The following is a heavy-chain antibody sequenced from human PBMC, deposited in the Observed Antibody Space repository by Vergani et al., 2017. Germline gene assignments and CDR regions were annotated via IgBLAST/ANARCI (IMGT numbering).Heavy chain of an antibody. CDR1: GGSFSGYY. J-gene: IGHJ6*03. D-gene: IGHD3-3*01. Sequence: QVQLQQWGAGLLKPSETLSLTCAVYGGSFSGYYWSWIRQPPGKGLEWIGEINHSGSTNYNPSLKSRVTISVDTSKNQFSLKLSSVTAADTAVYYCARDTEVAATIFGVAYYYYYMDVWGKGTTVTVSS. V-gene: IGHV4-34*01. CDR3: ARDTEVAATIFGVAYYYYYMDV. CDR2: INHSGST.